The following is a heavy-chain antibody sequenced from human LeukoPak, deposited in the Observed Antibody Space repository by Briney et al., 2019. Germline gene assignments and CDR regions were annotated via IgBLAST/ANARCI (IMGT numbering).Heavy chain of an antibody. D-gene: IGHD3-10*01. V-gene: IGHV3-33*06. CDR1: GLSFSDYG. J-gene: IGHJ4*02. CDR2: IWSDGSNK. Sequence: GGSLRLSCVVFGLSFSDYGMHWVRQAPGKGLEWVAVIWSDGSNKYYADSVKGRFTISRDNSKKTLYLQMNTLRADDTAVYYCAKAVYGSGSFLPGDWGQGTLVTVSS. CDR3: AKAVYGSGSFLPGD.